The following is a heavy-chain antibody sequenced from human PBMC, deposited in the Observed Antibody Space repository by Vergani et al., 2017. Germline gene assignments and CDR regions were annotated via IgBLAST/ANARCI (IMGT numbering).Heavy chain of an antibody. Sequence: QVQLVQSGAEVKKPGASVKVSCKASGYTFTSYYMHWVRQAPGQGLEWMGIINPSGGSTSYAQKFQGRVTMTRDTSTSTVYMELSSLRSEDTAVYYCARGGILWYYYDSSGPFDPWGQGTLVTVSS. CDR3: ARGGILWYYYDSSGPFDP. CDR1: GYTFTSYY. CDR2: INPSGGST. V-gene: IGHV1-46*01. D-gene: IGHD3-22*01. J-gene: IGHJ5*02.